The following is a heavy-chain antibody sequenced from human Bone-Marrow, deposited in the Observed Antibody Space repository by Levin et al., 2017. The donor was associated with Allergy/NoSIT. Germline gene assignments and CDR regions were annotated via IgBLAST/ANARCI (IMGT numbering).Heavy chain of an antibody. D-gene: IGHD2-15*01. CDR2: INTDSGNP. CDR1: GYTFTNYA. CDR3: AKAAGYCSDNSCYGDY. J-gene: IGHJ4*02. Sequence: GGSLRLSCKASGYTFTNYAMNWVRQAPGQGLEWMGWINTDSGNPTYAQGFTGRFVFSVDASVSTTYLQINSLKAGDTAIYYCAKAAGYCSDNSCYGDYWGQGTLLTVSS. V-gene: IGHV7-4-1*02.